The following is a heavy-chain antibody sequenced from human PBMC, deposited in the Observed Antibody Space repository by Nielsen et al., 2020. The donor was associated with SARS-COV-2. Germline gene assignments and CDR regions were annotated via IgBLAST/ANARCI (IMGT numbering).Heavy chain of an antibody. CDR1: GFTFSSYA. CDR2: ISYDGSNK. Sequence: GGSLRLSCAASGFTFSSYAMHWVRQAPGKGLEWVAVISYDGSNKYYADSVKGRFTISRDNSKNTLYLQMNSLRAEDTAVYYCAKAPPSYGDYSYYYYYYMDVWGKGTTVTVSS. V-gene: IGHV3-30-3*01. D-gene: IGHD4-17*01. CDR3: AKAPPSYGDYSYYYYYYMDV. J-gene: IGHJ6*03.